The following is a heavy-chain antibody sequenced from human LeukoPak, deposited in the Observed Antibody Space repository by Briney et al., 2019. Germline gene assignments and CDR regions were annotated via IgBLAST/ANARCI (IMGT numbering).Heavy chain of an antibody. V-gene: IGHV1-18*01. CDR2: SSANNGNT. CDR3: ARVMRRGWDREPNDY. D-gene: IGHD3-10*01. CDR1: DYTFTSYE. J-gene: IGHJ4*02. Sequence: ASVNVSCKASDYTFTSYEISWVRQAPAQGLERMGGSSANNGNTKSSQKLQGRVTMTTDTSTSTAYMELRSLRSDDTAVYYCARVMRRGWDREPNDYWGQGTLVTVSS.